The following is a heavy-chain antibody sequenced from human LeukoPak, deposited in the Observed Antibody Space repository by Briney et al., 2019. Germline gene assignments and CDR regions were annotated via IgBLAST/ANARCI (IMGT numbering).Heavy chain of an antibody. CDR1: GGSISTYY. J-gene: IGHJ6*03. CDR3: ARVETPYYYMDV. D-gene: IGHD4-23*01. Sequence: SETLSLTCTVSGGSISTYYWSWIRQPPGKGLEWIGYIYYSGSTNYNPSLKSRVTISVDTSKNQFSLKLSSVTAADTAVYYCARVETPYYYMDVWGKGTTVTVSS. V-gene: IGHV4-59*01. CDR2: IYYSGST.